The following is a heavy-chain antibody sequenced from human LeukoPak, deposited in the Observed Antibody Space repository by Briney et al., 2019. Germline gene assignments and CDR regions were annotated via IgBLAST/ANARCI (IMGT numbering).Heavy chain of an antibody. Sequence: ASVKVSCKASGYTFTGYFMHWVRQAPGQGLEWVGWINPNSGGTNYEQKFQGRVTMARDTSMSTAYMELRRLRSDDTAVCYCARARYDSSGYYGYWGQGTLVTVSS. CDR1: GYTFTGYF. CDR2: INPNSGGT. CDR3: ARARYDSSGYYGY. V-gene: IGHV1-2*02. J-gene: IGHJ4*02. D-gene: IGHD3-22*01.